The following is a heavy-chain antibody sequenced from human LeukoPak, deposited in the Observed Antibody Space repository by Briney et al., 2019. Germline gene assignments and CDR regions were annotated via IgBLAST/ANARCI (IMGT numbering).Heavy chain of an antibody. CDR3: AKLPDCANDACTEGDY. J-gene: IGHJ4*02. Sequence: HSGGSLRLSCAASGFTFSRDAMSWVRQAPGKGLEWVSSISVSGGSTYYADSVKGRFTISRDNSRNTLYLQMDSLRADDTAVYYCAKLPDCANDACTEGDYWGQGTLVTVSS. CDR1: GFTFSRDA. D-gene: IGHD2-8*01. V-gene: IGHV3-23*01. CDR2: ISVSGGST.